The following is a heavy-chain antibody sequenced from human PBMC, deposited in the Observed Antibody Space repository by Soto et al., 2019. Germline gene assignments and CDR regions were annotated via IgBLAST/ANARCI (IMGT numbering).Heavy chain of an antibody. Sequence: PGGSLRLSCAASGFTFSRYEMKCVRQAPGKGLQWLSYISGNGTTIYYADSVKGRFTISRDNAKNSLNLQMNSLRAEDTALYYCVRDFRRFLDLPSKRHSSFGMDVSGQGPTVTVSS. J-gene: IGHJ6*02. D-gene: IGHD3-3*01. CDR1: GFTFSRYE. V-gene: IGHV3-48*03. CDR3: VRDFRRFLDLPSKRHSSFGMDV. CDR2: ISGNGTTI.